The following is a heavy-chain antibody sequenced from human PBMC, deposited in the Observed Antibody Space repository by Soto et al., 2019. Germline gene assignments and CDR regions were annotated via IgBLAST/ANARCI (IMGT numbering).Heavy chain of an antibody. CDR1: GGSINSYY. V-gene: IGHV4-59*01. J-gene: IGHJ5*02. D-gene: IGHD2-15*01. Sequence: SETLSLTCTVSGGSINSYYWSWIRQPPGKGLEWIGYIYYSGSTNYNPSLKSRVTISVDTSKNQFSLKLSSVTAADTAVYYCARGRIIGPWGRGALVTVSS. CDR3: ARGRIIGP. CDR2: IYYSGST.